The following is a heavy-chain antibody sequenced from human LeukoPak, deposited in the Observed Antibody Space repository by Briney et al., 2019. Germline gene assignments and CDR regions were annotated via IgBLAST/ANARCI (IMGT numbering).Heavy chain of an antibody. CDR1: GGTFSSYA. V-gene: IGHV1-69*05. Sequence: SVKVSCKASGGTFSSYAINWVRQAPGQGLEWMGGIIPIFGTANYAQKFQGRVTITTDESTSTAYLELSSLRSEDTAVYYCESCGKATTPLDVWGKGTTVTVSS. D-gene: IGHD5-24*01. CDR3: ESCGKATTPLDV. J-gene: IGHJ6*04. CDR2: IIPIFGTA.